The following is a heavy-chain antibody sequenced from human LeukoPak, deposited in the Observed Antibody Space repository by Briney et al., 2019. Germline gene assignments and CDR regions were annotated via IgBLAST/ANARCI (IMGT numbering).Heavy chain of an antibody. CDR2: IYYSGST. D-gene: IGHD3-9*01. Sequence: SETLSLTCTVSGGSISSYYWSWIRQPPGKGLEWIGYIYYSGSTNYNPSLKSRVTTSVDTSKNQFSLKLSSVTAADTAVYYCASLRAILTGPKGYFDLWGRGTLVTVSS. CDR1: GGSISSYY. V-gene: IGHV4-59*01. CDR3: ASLRAILTGPKGYFDL. J-gene: IGHJ2*01.